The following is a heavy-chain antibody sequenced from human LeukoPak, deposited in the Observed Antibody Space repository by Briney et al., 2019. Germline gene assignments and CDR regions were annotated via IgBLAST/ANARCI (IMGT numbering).Heavy chain of an antibody. CDR2: IWPGDSDT. CDR1: GYSFSNYW. D-gene: IGHD1-26*01. J-gene: IGHJ3*02. Sequence: GESLKISCKGSGYSFSNYWIGWVRQMPGKGLEWMGIIWPGDSDTRYSPSFQGQVTISVDKSISTTYLQWRSLKASDTAMYYCARHAGATSDIWGQGTMVTVSS. CDR3: ARHAGATSDI. V-gene: IGHV5-51*01.